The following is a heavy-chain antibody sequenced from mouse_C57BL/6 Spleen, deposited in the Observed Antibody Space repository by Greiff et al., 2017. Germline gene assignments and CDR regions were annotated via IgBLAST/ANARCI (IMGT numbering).Heavy chain of an antibody. V-gene: IGHV1-7*01. CDR3: ARSDYDRGYAMDY. D-gene: IGHD2-4*01. CDR1: GYTFTSYW. J-gene: IGHJ4*01. CDR2: INPSSGYT. Sequence: QVQLQQSGAELAKPGASVKLSCKASGYTFTSYWMHWVKQRPGQGLEWIGYINPSSGYTKYNQKFKEKATLTAEKSSSTAYMQLSSLTYDDSAVYYCARSDYDRGYAMDYWGQGTSVTVSS.